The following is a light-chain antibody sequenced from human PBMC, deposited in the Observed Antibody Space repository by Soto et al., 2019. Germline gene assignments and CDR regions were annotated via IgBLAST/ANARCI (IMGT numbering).Light chain of an antibody. CDR3: SSYTSSTLVV. Sequence: QSVLTQPASVSGSPGQSITISCTGTSSDVGGYNYVSWYQQHPGKAPKLMIYDVSNWPSGVSNRFSGSKSGNTASLTISGLQAEDEADYYCSSYTSSTLVVFGGGTKVTVL. J-gene: IGLJ2*01. V-gene: IGLV2-14*01. CDR2: DVS. CDR1: SSDVGGYNY.